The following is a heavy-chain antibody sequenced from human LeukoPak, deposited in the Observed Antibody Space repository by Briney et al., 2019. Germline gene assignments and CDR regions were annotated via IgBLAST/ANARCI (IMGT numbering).Heavy chain of an antibody. D-gene: IGHD3-22*01. CDR2: IIPIFGTA. V-gene: IGHV1-69*01. CDR1: RGTFSSYA. CDR3: ARGSYYYDSSGYYYGLDY. J-gene: IGHJ4*02. Sequence: SVKVSCKASRGTFSSYAISWVRQAPGQGLEWMGGIIPIFGTANYAQKIQGRVTITADESTSTAYMELSSLRSEDTAVYYCARGSYYYDSSGYYYGLDYWGQGTLVTVSS.